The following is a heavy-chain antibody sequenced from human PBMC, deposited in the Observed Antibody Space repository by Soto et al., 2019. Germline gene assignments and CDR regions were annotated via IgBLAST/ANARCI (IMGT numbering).Heavy chain of an antibody. Sequence: QVQLVQSGAEVKKPGSSVKVSCKASGGTFSSYTISWVRQAPGQGLEWMGRIIPILGIANYAQKFQGRVTITADKSTSTAYMALSSLRSEDTAVYYCARDRGYCSSTSCRGLSYWGQGTLVTVSS. CDR3: ARDRGYCSSTSCRGLSY. CDR1: GGTFSSYT. V-gene: IGHV1-69*08. CDR2: IIPILGIA. J-gene: IGHJ4*02. D-gene: IGHD2-2*01.